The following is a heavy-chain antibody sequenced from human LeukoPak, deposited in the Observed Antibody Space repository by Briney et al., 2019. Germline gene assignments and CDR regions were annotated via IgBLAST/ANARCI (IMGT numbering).Heavy chain of an antibody. V-gene: IGHV1-18*01. CDR3: ARGADYKTVKYDY. CDR2: ISAYSGHT. Sequence: GASVKVSCKASSYPFTSYGIVWVRQAPGQGLEWMGWISAYSGHTNYAQKLQGRVTMTTDRSTSTVYMELRSLRFDDTAVYYCARGADYKTVKYDYWGQGTLVTVSS. CDR1: SYPFTSYG. D-gene: IGHD4-11*01. J-gene: IGHJ4*02.